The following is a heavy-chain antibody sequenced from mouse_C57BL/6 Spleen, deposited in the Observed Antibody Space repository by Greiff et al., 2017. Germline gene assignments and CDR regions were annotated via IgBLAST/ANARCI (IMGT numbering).Heavy chain of an antibody. D-gene: IGHD2-3*01. CDR3: ARGGEGYLFDY. J-gene: IGHJ2*01. CDR2: INPGSGGT. V-gene: IGHV1-54*01. CDR1: GYAFTNYL. Sequence: VQVVESGAELVRPGTSVKVSCKASGYAFTNYLIEWVKQRPGQGLEWIGVINPGSGGTNYNEKFKGKATLTADKSSSTAYMQLSSLTSEDSAVYFCARGGEGYLFDYWGQGTTLTVSS.